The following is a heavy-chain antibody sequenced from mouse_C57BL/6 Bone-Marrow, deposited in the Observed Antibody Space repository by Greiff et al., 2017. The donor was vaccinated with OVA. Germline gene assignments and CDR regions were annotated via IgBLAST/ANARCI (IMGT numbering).Heavy chain of an antibody. CDR1: GYTFTSYW. CDR3: ARERITTVVANWYFDV. Sequence: QVQLQQPGAELVMPGASVKLSCKASGYTFTSYWMHWVKQRPGQGLEWIGEIDPSDSYTNYNQKFKGKSTLTVDKSSSTAYMQLSSLTSEDSAVYYCARERITTVVANWYFDVWGTGTTVTVSS. D-gene: IGHD1-1*01. V-gene: IGHV1-69*01. CDR2: IDPSDSYT. J-gene: IGHJ1*03.